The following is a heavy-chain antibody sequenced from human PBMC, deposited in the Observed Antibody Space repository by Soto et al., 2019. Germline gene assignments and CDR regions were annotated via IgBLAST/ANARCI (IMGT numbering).Heavy chain of an antibody. Sequence: PSETLSLTCTVYGGSFSGYYWSWIRQPPGKGREWIGEINHSGSTNYNPSLKSRVTISVDTSKNQFSLKLSSVTAADTAVYYCARSPPRYYYYGMDVWGQGTTVTVSS. CDR3: ARSPPRYYYYGMDV. J-gene: IGHJ6*02. CDR2: INHSGST. V-gene: IGHV4-34*01. CDR1: GGSFSGYY.